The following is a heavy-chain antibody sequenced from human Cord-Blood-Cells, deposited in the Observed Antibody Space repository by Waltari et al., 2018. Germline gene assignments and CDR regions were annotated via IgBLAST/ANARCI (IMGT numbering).Heavy chain of an antibody. V-gene: IGHV1-3*01. J-gene: IGHJ5*02. CDR1: GYTFTSYA. D-gene: IGHD6-6*01. CDR3: ARADEYSSSTNWFDP. CDR2: INAGNGNT. Sequence: QVQLVQSGAEVKKPGASVKVSCKASGYTFTSYAMHWVRQAPGQRLEWMGWINAGNGNTKYSQKFQGRVTITRDTSASTAYMELSSLRSEDTAVYYCARADEYSSSTNWFDPWGQGTLVTVSS.